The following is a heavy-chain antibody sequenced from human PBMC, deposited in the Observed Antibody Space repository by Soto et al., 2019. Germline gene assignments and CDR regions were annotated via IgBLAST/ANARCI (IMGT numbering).Heavy chain of an antibody. Sequence: PGGSLRLSCAASGFTFINAWIICFRHSPFKWLEWVGRIKSKTDGGTTDYAAPVKGRFTISRDDSKNTLYLQMNSLKTEDTAVYYCTTPNYYYYYGMDVWGQGTTVTVSS. CDR3: TTPNYYYYYGMDV. V-gene: IGHV3-15*01. CDR2: IKSKTDGGTT. CDR1: GFTFINAW. J-gene: IGHJ6*02.